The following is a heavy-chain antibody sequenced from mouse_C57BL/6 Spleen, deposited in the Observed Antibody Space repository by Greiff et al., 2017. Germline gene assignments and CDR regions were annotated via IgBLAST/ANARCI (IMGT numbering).Heavy chain of an antibody. J-gene: IGHJ1*03. V-gene: IGHV1-80*01. CDR3: ARGGYGSSYWYFDV. CDR1: GYAFSSYW. CDR2: IYPGDGDT. D-gene: IGHD1-1*01. Sequence: QVQLQQSGAELVKPGASVKISCKASGYAFSSYWMNWVKQRPGKGLEWIGQIYPGDGDTNYNGKLKGKATLTADKSSSTAYMQLSSLTSEDSAVYFCARGGYGSSYWYFDVWGTGTTVTVSS.